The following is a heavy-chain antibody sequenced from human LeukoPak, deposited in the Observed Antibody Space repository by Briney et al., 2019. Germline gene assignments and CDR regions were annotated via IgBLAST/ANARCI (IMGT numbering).Heavy chain of an antibody. D-gene: IGHD2-15*01. CDR3: AREYCSGSSCYEVDY. Sequence: GASVKVSCKASGYTFTSYGISWVRQAPGQGLEWMGWISAYNGNTNYAQKLQGRVTMTTDTSTSTAYMELRSLRSDDTAVYYCAREYCSGSSCYEVDYWGQGTLVTVSS. CDR2: ISAYNGNT. CDR1: GYTFTSYG. J-gene: IGHJ4*02. V-gene: IGHV1-18*04.